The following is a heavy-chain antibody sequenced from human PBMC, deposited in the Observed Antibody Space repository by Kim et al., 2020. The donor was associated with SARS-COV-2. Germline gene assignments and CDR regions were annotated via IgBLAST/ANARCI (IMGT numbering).Heavy chain of an antibody. CDR3: ASFYGDYGQFDY. CDR1: GFTFSSYE. Sequence: GGSLRLSCAASGFTFSSYEMNWVRQAPGKGLEWVSYISSSGSTIYYADSVKGRFTISRDNAKNSLYLQMNSLRAEDTAVYYCASFYGDYGQFDYWGQGTLVTVSS. D-gene: IGHD4-17*01. J-gene: IGHJ4*02. CDR2: ISSSGSTI. V-gene: IGHV3-48*03.